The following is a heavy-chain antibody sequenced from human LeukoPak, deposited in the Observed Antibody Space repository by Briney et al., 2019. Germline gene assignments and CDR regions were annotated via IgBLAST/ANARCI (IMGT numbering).Heavy chain of an antibody. CDR3: AKGGLTKSSY. Sequence: GGSLRLSCAASGFTFSDYYMNWIRQAPGKGLEWVSSISGGSRTINYADSVKGRFTISRDNSKNTLYLQMNSLRAEDTAVYYCAKGGLTKSSYWGQGTLVTVSS. CDR1: GFTFSDYY. V-gene: IGHV3-11*01. D-gene: IGHD4/OR15-4a*01. J-gene: IGHJ4*02. CDR2: ISGGSRTI.